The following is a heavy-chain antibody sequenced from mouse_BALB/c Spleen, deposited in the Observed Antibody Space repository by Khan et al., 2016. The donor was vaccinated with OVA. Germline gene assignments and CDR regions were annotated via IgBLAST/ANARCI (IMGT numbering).Heavy chain of an antibody. CDR3: ARPPYFSYTMDY. V-gene: IGHV9-3-1*01. J-gene: IGHJ4*01. CDR1: GYTFTKFG. CDR2: INTYTGEP. Sequence: QIQLVQSGPELKKPGETVKISCKASGYTFTKFGMNWVKQAPGKGLEWMGWINTYTGEPTYADDFKGRFAFSMATSASTAYLQINNLKDEDTATYFCARPPYFSYTMDYWGQGTSVTVSS. D-gene: IGHD2-10*01.